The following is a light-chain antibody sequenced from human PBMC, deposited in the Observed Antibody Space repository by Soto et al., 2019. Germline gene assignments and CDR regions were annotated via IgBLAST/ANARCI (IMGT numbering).Light chain of an antibody. CDR1: SSDVGGYNY. J-gene: IGLJ1*01. Sequence: QSVLTQPASVSGSPGQSITISCTGTSSDVGGYNYVSWYQQHPGKAPKLMIFEVSNRPSGVSTRFSGSKSGNTASLTIAGLQAEDEADYYCSSYTSSSTLHVFGTGTKLTVL. CDR2: EVS. V-gene: IGLV2-14*01. CDR3: SSYTSSSTLHV.